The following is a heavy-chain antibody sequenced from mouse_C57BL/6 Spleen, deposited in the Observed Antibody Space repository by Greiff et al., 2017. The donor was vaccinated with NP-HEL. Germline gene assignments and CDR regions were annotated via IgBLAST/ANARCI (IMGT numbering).Heavy chain of an antibody. CDR1: GFTFSSYG. CDR3: ARLITTGGYYAMDY. J-gene: IGHJ4*01. Sequence: EVMLVESGGDLVKPGGSLKLSCAASGFTFSSYGMSWVRQTPDKRLEWVATISSGGSYTYYPDSVKGRFTISRDNAKNTLYLQMSSLKFEDTAMYYCARLITTGGYYAMDYWGQGTSVTVSS. CDR2: ISSGGSYT. V-gene: IGHV5-6*02. D-gene: IGHD1-1*01.